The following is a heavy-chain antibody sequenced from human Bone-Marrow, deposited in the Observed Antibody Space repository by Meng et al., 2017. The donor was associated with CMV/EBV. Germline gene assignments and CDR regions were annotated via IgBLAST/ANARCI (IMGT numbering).Heavy chain of an antibody. CDR3: AREAGRDRTYFDY. CDR1: GGTCSSYA. V-gene: IGHV1-69*05. CDR2: IIPIFGTA. Sequence: CKTSGGTCSSYAISWVRQAPGQGLEWMGGIIPIFGTANYAQKFQGRVTITTDESTSTAYMELSSLRSEDTAVYYCAREAGRDRTYFDYWGQGTLVTVSA. D-gene: IGHD5-24*01. J-gene: IGHJ4*02.